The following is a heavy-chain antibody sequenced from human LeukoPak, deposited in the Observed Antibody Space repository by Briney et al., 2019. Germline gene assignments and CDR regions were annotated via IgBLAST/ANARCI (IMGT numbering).Heavy chain of an antibody. CDR2: IYYSGST. V-gene: IGHV4-39*01. CDR1: GGSISSSSYY. CDR3: ARLTIDYYDSSGCFDY. Sequence: SETLSLTCTVSGGSISSSSYYWGWIRQPPGKGLEWLGSIYYSGSTYYNPSLKSRVTISVDTSKNQFSLKLSSVTAADTAVYYCARLTIDYYDSSGCFDYWGQGTLVTVSS. J-gene: IGHJ4*02. D-gene: IGHD3-22*01.